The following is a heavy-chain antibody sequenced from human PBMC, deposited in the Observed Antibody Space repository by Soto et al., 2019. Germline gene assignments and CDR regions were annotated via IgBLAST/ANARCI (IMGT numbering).Heavy chain of an antibody. V-gene: IGHV3-53*01. Sequence: GGSLRLSCAASGFTVSSNYMSWVRQAPGKGLEWVSVIYSGGSTYYADSVKGRFTISRDNSKNTLYLQMNSLRAEDTAVYYCAREIATTGEYYFDYWGQGTLVTVSS. CDR2: IYSGGST. J-gene: IGHJ4*02. CDR3: AREIATTGEYYFDY. D-gene: IGHD6-13*01. CDR1: GFTVSSNY.